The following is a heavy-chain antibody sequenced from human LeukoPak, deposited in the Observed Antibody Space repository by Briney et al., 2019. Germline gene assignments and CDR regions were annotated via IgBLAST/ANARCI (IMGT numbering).Heavy chain of an antibody. V-gene: IGHV4-34*01. CDR3: ARDGGTIFGVV. Sequence: SETLSLTCAVYGGSFSGYYWSWIRQPPGKGLEWIGEINHSGSTNYNPSLKSRVTISVDTSKNQFSLKLSSVTAADTAVYYCARDGGTIFGVVWGQGTLVTVSS. CDR1: GGSFSGYY. D-gene: IGHD3-3*01. J-gene: IGHJ4*02. CDR2: INHSGST.